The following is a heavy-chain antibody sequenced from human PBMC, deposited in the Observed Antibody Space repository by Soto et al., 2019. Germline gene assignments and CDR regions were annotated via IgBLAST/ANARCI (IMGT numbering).Heavy chain of an antibody. CDR1: GFSLTTSGVG. V-gene: IGHV2-5*02. Sequence: QITLNESGPTVVKPTETLTLTCTFSGFSLTTSGVGVGWVRQSPGKAPEWLAFIYWDDDKRYSTSLKSRLTIAKDTYKNTVGLTMANVDPANPAAYYCEQRVLHGVFRWVTTTAIYFDFWGQGTPVVVSS. CDR3: EQRVLHGVFRWVTTTAIYFDF. CDR2: IYWDDDK. J-gene: IGHJ4*02. D-gene: IGHD3-3*01.